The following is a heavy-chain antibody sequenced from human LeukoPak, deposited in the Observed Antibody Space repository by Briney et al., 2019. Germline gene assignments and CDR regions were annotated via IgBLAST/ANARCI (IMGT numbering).Heavy chain of an antibody. D-gene: IGHD5-18*01. Sequence: SETLSLTCTVSGGSVSSSSYYWGWIRQPPGKGLEWIGSIYHSGSTYYNPSLKSRVTISIDTSKNQFSLKLSSVTAADTAVYYCARLRGYSYGMFDYWGQGTLVTVSS. CDR1: GGSVSSSSYY. V-gene: IGHV4-39*01. J-gene: IGHJ4*02. CDR3: ARLRGYSYGMFDY. CDR2: IYHSGST.